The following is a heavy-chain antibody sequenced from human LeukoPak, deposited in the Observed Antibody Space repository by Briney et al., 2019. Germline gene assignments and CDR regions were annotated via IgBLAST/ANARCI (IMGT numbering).Heavy chain of an antibody. J-gene: IGHJ4*02. Sequence: GGSLRLSCAASGFTFSSYAMSWVRQAPGKGLEWVSAISGSGGSTYYADSVKGRFTISRDNSKNTLYLQMNSLRAEDTAVYYCAKDSNSGYGYVGGGEFDYWGQGTLVTVSS. CDR2: ISGSGGST. V-gene: IGHV3-23*01. D-gene: IGHD5-12*01. CDR1: GFTFSSYA. CDR3: AKDSNSGYGYVGGGEFDY.